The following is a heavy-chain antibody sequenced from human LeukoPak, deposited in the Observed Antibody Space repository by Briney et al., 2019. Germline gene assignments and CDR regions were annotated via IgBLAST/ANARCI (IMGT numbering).Heavy chain of an antibody. CDR2: IYHSGST. CDR3: ARGGYYGSGSPNNWFDP. Sequence: SETLSLTCTVSGGSLNNYYWSWIRQPPGKGLEWVGYIYHSGSTYYNPSLKSRVTISVDRSKNQFSLKLSSVTAADTAVYYCARGGYYGSGSPNNWFDPWGQGTLVTVSS. D-gene: IGHD3-10*01. J-gene: IGHJ5*02. V-gene: IGHV4-59*12. CDR1: GGSLNNYY.